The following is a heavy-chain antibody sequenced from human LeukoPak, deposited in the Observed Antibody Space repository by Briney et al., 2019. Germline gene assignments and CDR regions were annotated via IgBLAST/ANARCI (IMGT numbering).Heavy chain of an antibody. Sequence: ASVKVSCKASGYTFTSYGISWVRQAPGQGLEWMGWISAYNGNTNYAQKLQGRVTMTTDKSTSTAYMELRSLRSDDTAVYYCARGRAAAGPEWFDYWGQGTLVTVSS. J-gene: IGHJ4*02. CDR2: ISAYNGNT. D-gene: IGHD6-13*01. V-gene: IGHV1-18*01. CDR1: GYTFTSYG. CDR3: ARGRAAAGPEWFDY.